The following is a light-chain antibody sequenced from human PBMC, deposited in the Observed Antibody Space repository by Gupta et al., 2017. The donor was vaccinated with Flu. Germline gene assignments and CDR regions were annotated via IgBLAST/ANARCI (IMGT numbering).Light chain of an antibody. V-gene: IGKV3-15*01. CDR3: QQYNNWPPWT. CDR1: QSFSSN. CDR2: GAS. J-gene: IGKJ1*01. Sequence: EIVMTQSPATLSVSPGERATLSCRASQSFSSNLAWYQQKPSQAPRLLIYGASTRATGIPARFSGSGSGTEFTLTISSLQSEEFAVYYCQQYNNWPPWTFGQGTRVEIK.